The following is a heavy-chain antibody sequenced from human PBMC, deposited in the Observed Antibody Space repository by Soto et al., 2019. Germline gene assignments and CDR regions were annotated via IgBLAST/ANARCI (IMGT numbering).Heavy chain of an antibody. D-gene: IGHD6-13*01. V-gene: IGHV1-69*02. CDR3: ARVAAAEVYYYYMDV. CDR1: GGTFSSYT. J-gene: IGHJ6*03. CDR2: IIPILGIA. Sequence: QVQLVQSGAEVKKPGSSVKVSCTASGGTFSSYTISWVRQAPGQGLEWMGRIIPILGIANYAQKFQGRVTITADKSTSTAYMELSSLRSEDTAVYYCARVAAAEVYYYYMDVWGKGTTVTVSS.